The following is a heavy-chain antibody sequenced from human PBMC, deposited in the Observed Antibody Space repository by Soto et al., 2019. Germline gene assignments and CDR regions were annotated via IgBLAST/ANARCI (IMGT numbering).Heavy chain of an antibody. Sequence: PSGTLSLTCAVYGGSFSGYYWSWIRQAPGKGLEWIGEINHSGSTNYNPSLKSRVTISVDTSKNQFSLKLSSVTAADTAVYYCARGRNSGYDNWGQGTLVTVSS. V-gene: IGHV4-34*01. CDR2: INHSGST. D-gene: IGHD5-12*01. CDR3: ARGRNSGYDN. CDR1: GGSFSGYY. J-gene: IGHJ4*02.